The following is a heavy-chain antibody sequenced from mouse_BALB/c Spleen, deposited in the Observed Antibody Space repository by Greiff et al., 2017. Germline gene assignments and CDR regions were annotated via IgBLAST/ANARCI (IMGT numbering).Heavy chain of an antibody. J-gene: IGHJ2*01. CDR1: GYSFTSYY. V-gene: IGHV1S135*01. D-gene: IGHD2-1*01. Sequence: VQLQQSGPELMKPGASVKISCKASGYSFTSYYMHWVKQSHGKSLEWIGYIDPFNGGTSYNQKFKGKATLTVDKSSSTAYMHLSSLTSEDSAVYYCARRNLLGNYYFDYWGQGTTLTVSS. CDR3: ARRNLLGNYYFDY. CDR2: IDPFNGGT.